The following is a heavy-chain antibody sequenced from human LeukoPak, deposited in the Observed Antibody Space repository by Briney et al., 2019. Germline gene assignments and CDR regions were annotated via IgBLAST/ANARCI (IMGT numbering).Heavy chain of an antibody. CDR1: GFTFSSYE. D-gene: IGHD3-10*01. CDR3: MGAGRITMVRGVMNGMDV. J-gene: IGHJ6*04. Sequence: PGGSLRLSCAASGFTFSSYEMNWVRQAPGKGLEWVSYISSSGSTIYYADSVKGRFTISRDNGKNSLYLQMNSLRAEDTAVYYCMGAGRITMVRGVMNGMDVWGKGTTVTVSS. CDR2: ISSSGSTI. V-gene: IGHV3-48*03.